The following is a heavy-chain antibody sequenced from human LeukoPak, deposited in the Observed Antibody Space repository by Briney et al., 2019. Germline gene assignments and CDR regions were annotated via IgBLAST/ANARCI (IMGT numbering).Heavy chain of an antibody. V-gene: IGHV3-48*04. D-gene: IGHD5-18*01. J-gene: IGHJ4*02. CDR2: ISSSGSTI. CDR3: ARSYSYGHGVRFRFDY. CDR1: GFTFSSYW. Sequence: GGSLRLSCAASGFTFSSYWMHWVRQAPGKGLEWVSYISSSGSTIYYADSVKGRFTISRDNAKNSLYLQMNSLRAEDTAVYYCARSYSYGHGVRFRFDYWGQGTLVTVSS.